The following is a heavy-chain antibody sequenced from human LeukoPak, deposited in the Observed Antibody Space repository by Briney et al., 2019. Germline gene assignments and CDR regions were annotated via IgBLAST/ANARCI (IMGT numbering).Heavy chain of an antibody. V-gene: IGHV4-4*09. J-gene: IGHJ6*03. CDR3: ARLLPPRGYCYMDV. Sequence: PSETLSLTCTVSGGSISSYYWSWIRQPPGKGLEWIGYIYTSGSTNYNPSLKSRVTISVDTSKNQFSLKLSSVTAADTAVYYCARLLPPRGYCYMDVWGKGTTVTVSS. CDR2: IYTSGST. D-gene: IGHD3-22*01. CDR1: GGSISSYY.